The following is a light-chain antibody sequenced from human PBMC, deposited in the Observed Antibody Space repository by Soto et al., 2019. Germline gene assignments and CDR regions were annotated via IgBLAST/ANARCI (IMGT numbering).Light chain of an antibody. Sequence: EIVLTQSPGTLSLSPGEGATLSCRASQSVRSNFLAWYQQKPGQAPSLLIYGASSRATGIPDRFSGGGSGTAFTLTISTLEPEDLAVYYCQQYGSSPTFGGGTRVEIK. V-gene: IGKV3-20*01. CDR2: GAS. J-gene: IGKJ4*01. CDR3: QQYGSSPT. CDR1: QSVRSNF.